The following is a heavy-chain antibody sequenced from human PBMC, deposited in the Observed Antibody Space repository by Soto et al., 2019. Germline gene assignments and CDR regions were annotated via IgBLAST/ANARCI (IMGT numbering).Heavy chain of an antibody. CDR1: GGSISSYY. CDR3: ARLALYTVGYYFDY. CDR2: IYYSGST. Sequence: PSETLSLTCTVSGGSISSYYWSWIRQPPGKGLEWIGYIYYSGSTNYNPSLKSRVTISVDTSKNQFSLKLSSVTAADTAVYYCARLALYTVGYYFDYWGQGTLVTVSS. J-gene: IGHJ4*02. V-gene: IGHV4-59*01. D-gene: IGHD4-4*01.